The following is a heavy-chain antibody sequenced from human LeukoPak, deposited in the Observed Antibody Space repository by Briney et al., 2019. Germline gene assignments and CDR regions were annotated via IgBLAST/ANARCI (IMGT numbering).Heavy chain of an antibody. Sequence: PGGSLRLSCAASGFTFSSYSMNWVRQAPGKGLEWVSSISSSSSYIYYAGSVKGRFTISRDKAKNSLYLQMNSLRAEDTAVYYCARAEVKDYVIAWEDYWGQGTLVTVSS. D-gene: IGHD4-17*01. J-gene: IGHJ4*02. CDR2: ISSSSSYI. CDR3: ARAEVKDYVIAWEDY. CDR1: GFTFSSYS. V-gene: IGHV3-21*01.